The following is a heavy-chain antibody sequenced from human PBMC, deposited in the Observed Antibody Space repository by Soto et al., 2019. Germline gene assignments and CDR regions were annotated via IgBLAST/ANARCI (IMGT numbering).Heavy chain of an antibody. CDR1: GYTFTTHG. J-gene: IGHJ5*02. Sequence: QVQLVQSGAEVKKPGASVKVSCKASGYTFTTHGISWVRQAPGQGLEWMGWVSGDNGHTNYAQSLQGRVTMTTDTSTNTADMERRSLRSDDTAVYYCARALGYCRSGTCYREWFDPWGQGTLVTVSS. V-gene: IGHV1-18*01. D-gene: IGHD2-15*01. CDR3: ARALGYCRSGTCYREWFDP. CDR2: VSGDNGHT.